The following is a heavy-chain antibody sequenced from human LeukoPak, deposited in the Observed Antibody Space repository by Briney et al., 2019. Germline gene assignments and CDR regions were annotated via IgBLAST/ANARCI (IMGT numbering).Heavy chain of an antibody. V-gene: IGHV1-2*02. D-gene: IGHD4-11*01. CDR3: AREGYSSY. Sequence: ASVKVSCKASGYTFTAYYIHWVRQAPGQGLEWMGWINPNSGDTNCAQKFQGRVTMTRDTSISTAYMELSRLRSDDTAVYYCAREGYSSYWGQGTLVTVSS. CDR1: GYTFTAYY. CDR2: INPNSGDT. J-gene: IGHJ4*02.